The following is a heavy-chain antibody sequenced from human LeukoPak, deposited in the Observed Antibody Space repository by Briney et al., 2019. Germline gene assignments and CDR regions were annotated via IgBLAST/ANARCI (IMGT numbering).Heavy chain of an antibody. CDR3: ARADIAVAAPSDY. Sequence: ASVKVSCKASGGTFSRYTISWVRQAPGQGLEWMGRIIPILGIANYAQKFQGRVTITADKSTSTAYMELSSLRSEDTAVYYCARADIAVAAPSDYWGQGTLVTVSS. CDR1: GGTFSRYT. CDR2: IIPILGIA. V-gene: IGHV1-69*02. D-gene: IGHD6-19*01. J-gene: IGHJ4*02.